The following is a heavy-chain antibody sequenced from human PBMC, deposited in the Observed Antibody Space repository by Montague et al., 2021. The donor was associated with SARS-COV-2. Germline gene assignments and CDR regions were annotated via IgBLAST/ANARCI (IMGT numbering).Heavy chain of an antibody. D-gene: IGHD3/OR15-3a*01. CDR1: GVSFTDYY. Sequence: SETLSLTCAVSGVSFTDYYWSWIRQPPGKGLEWIGEIKYSKGTNFNPSLKSRVTISVDTSKNQFSLRLSSVTAADTALYYCVRHQQYYGLNGDLDFWGQGTLVTVSS. CDR2: IKYSKGT. J-gene: IGHJ4*02. CDR3: VRHQQYYGLNGDLDF. V-gene: IGHV4-34*01.